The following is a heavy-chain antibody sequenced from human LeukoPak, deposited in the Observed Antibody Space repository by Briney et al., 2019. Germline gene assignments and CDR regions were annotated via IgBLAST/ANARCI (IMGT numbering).Heavy chain of an antibody. CDR1: GYTFTSYD. Sequence: ASVKVSCKASGYTFTSYDINLVRQATGQGLEWMGWMNPNSGNTGYAQKFQGRVTITRNTSISTAYMELSSLRSEDTAVYYCARVGAVAGGSNWFDPWGQGTLVTVSS. D-gene: IGHD6-19*01. J-gene: IGHJ5*02. CDR2: MNPNSGNT. CDR3: ARVGAVAGGSNWFDP. V-gene: IGHV1-8*03.